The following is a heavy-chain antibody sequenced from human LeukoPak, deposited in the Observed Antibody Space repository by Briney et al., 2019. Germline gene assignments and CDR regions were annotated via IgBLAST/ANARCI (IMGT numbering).Heavy chain of an antibody. J-gene: IGHJ3*02. V-gene: IGHV1-46*01. CDR1: GYTFTDYD. CDR2: INPSGGST. Sequence: ASVKVSCKSSGYTFTDYDINWVRQAPGQGLEWMGIINPSGGSTSYAQKFQGRVTMTRDTSTSTVYMELSSLRSEDTAVYYCARDGQWLGAFDIWGQGTMVTVSS. CDR3: ARDGQWLGAFDI. D-gene: IGHD6-19*01.